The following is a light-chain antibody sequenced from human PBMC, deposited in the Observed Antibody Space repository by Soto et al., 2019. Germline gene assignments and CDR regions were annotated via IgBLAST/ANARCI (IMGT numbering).Light chain of an antibody. V-gene: IGLV2-8*01. CDR2: EVN. CDR3: TSYAGYNNPVV. CDR1: SSDIGSYNY. Sequence: QSALTQPPSASGSPGQSVTISCTGTSSDIGSYNYVSWYQQHPDKAPKLMIYEVNKRPSGVPDRFSGSKSGNTASLTVSGLQDEDEDDYYCTSYAGYNNPVVFGGGTKLTVL. J-gene: IGLJ2*01.